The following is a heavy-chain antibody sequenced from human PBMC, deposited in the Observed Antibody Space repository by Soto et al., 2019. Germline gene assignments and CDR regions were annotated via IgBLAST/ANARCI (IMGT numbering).Heavy chain of an antibody. CDR3: SKDRSYYGSGSYCNGGYYFDY. CDR2: ISWNSGSI. J-gene: IGHJ4*02. V-gene: IGHV3-9*01. CDR1: GFTFDDYA. Sequence: GGSLRLSCAASGFTFDDYAMHWVRQAPGKGLEWVSGISWNSGSIGYADSVKGLFTISSDNGKNSLYLQMNSLRAEDTALYYCSKDRSYYGSGSYCNGGYYFDYWGQGTLVTVSS. D-gene: IGHD3-10*01.